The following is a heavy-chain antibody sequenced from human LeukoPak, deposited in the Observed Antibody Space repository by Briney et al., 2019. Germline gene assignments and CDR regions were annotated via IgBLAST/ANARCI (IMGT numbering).Heavy chain of an antibody. D-gene: IGHD6-13*01. CDR3: ARGDSSSWYLGAFDI. J-gene: IGHJ3*02. V-gene: IGHV4-59*01. Sequence: SETLPLTCTVSGGSISSYYWSWIRQPPGKGLEWTGYIYYSGSTNYNPSLKSRVTISVDTSKNQFSLKLSSVTAADTAVYYCARGDSSSWYLGAFDIWGQGTMVTVSS. CDR1: GGSISSYY. CDR2: IYYSGST.